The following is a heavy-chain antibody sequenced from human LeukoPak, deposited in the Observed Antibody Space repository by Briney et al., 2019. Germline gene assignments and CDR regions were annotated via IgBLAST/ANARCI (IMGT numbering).Heavy chain of an antibody. CDR3: ARGVILRFLEWYPHWFDP. CDR2: IYYSGST. D-gene: IGHD3-3*01. Sequence: SETLSLTCTVPGGSISSYYWSWIRQPPGKGLEWIGYIYYSGSTNYNPSLKSRVTISVDTSKNQFSLKLSSVTAADTAVYYCARGVILRFLEWYPHWFDPWGQGTLVTVSS. V-gene: IGHV4-59*01. J-gene: IGHJ5*02. CDR1: GGSISSYY.